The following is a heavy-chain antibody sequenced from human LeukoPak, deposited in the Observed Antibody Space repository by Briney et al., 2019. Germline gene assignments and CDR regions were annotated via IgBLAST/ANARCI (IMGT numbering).Heavy chain of an antibody. D-gene: IGHD3-22*01. CDR2: IIPIFGTA. J-gene: IGHJ6*02. CDR1: GGTFSSYA. Sequence: APVKVSCKASGGTFSSYAISWVRQAPGQGLEWMGGIIPIFGTANYAQKFQGRVTITADESTSTAYMELSSLRSEDTAVYYCARSNYDSSGYYLPYYYYGMDVWGQGTTVTVSS. CDR3: ARSNYDSSGYYLPYYYYGMDV. V-gene: IGHV1-69*13.